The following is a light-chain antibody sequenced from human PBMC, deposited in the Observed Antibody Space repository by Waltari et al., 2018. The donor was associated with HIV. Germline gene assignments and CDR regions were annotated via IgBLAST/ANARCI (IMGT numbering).Light chain of an antibody. J-gene: IGLJ1*01. CDR1: NSAIGTYDR. Sequence: QSALTQPLAVSGSPGQSVTISCTGTNSAIGTYDRVCWYHQTPGTAPKLIIYDVNSRPSGVPDRFSGSKSGNTASLTISGLQAEDEGDYYCSSYTTTTARVFGTGTKVTVL. V-gene: IGLV2-18*02. CDR3: SSYTTTTARV. CDR2: DVN.